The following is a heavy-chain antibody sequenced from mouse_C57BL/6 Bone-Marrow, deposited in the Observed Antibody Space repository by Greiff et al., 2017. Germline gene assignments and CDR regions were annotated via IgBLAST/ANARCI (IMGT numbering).Heavy chain of an antibody. CDR2: IYPGGGYT. CDR1: GYTFTNYW. J-gene: IGHJ4*01. Sequence: VQLQQSGAELVRPGTSVKMSCKASGYTFTNYWIGWAKQRPGHGLEWIGDIYPGGGYTNYNEKFKGKATLTADKSSSTAYMQFSSLTSEDSAIYYCARKGYPYAMDDWGRGTAVTVSS. V-gene: IGHV1-63*01. D-gene: IGHD2-2*01. CDR3: ARKGYPYAMDD.